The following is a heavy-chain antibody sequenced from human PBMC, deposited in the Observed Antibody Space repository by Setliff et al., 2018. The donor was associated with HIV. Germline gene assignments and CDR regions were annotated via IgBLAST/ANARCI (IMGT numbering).Heavy chain of an antibody. CDR3: ARPYDSLYG. CDR2: INHSGST. J-gene: IGHJ4*02. D-gene: IGHD3-22*01. CDR1: GGSFSGYY. V-gene: IGHV4-34*01. Sequence: SETLSLTCAVYGGSFSGYYWSWIRQPPGKGLEWIGEINHSGSTHYNPTLQSRVTISADTSKNQFYLKLTSVTAADTAIYYCARPYDSLYGWGQGVLVTVSS.